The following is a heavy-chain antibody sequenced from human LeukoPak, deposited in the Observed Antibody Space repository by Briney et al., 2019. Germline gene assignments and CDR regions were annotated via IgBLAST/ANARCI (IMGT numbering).Heavy chain of an antibody. D-gene: IGHD4-17*01. J-gene: IGHJ4*02. Sequence: ASVRVSCKASGYTFTSYYMHWVRQAPGQGLEWMGIINPSGGSTSYAQKFQGRVTMTRDMSTSTVYMELSSLRSEDTAVYYCAREGLGPVPQDYGDYLGYWGQGTLVTVSS. CDR2: INPSGGST. CDR3: AREGLGPVPQDYGDYLGY. V-gene: IGHV1-46*01. CDR1: GYTFTSYY.